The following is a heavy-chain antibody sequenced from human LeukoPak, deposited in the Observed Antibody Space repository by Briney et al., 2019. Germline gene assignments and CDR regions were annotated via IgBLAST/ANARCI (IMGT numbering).Heavy chain of an antibody. D-gene: IGHD6-19*01. CDR1: GYTFTSYD. J-gene: IGHJ4*02. Sequence: ASVKVSCKASGYTFTSYDINWVRQATGQGLEWMGWMNPNSGNTGYAQKFQGRVTMTRNTSISTAYMELSSLRSEDTAVYYCARAIYSSGHGGFDYWGQGTLVTVSS. CDR3: ARAIYSSGHGGFDY. V-gene: IGHV1-8*01. CDR2: MNPNSGNT.